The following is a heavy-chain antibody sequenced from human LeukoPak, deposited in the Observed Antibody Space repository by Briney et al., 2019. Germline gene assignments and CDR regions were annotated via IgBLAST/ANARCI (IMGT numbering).Heavy chain of an antibody. Sequence: SETLSLTCTVSGGSISSYYWSWIRQPPGKGLEWIGYTYYSGSTNYNPFLKSRVTISVDTSKNQFSLKLSSVTAADTAVYYCARHEYGDYFDYWGQGTLVTVSS. D-gene: IGHD4-17*01. CDR2: TYYSGST. J-gene: IGHJ4*02. V-gene: IGHV4-59*01. CDR3: ARHEYGDYFDY. CDR1: GGSISSYY.